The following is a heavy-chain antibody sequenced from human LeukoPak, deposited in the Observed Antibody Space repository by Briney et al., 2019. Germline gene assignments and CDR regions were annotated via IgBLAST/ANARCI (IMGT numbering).Heavy chain of an antibody. CDR3: ASRKGGQDY. V-gene: IGHV4-39*07. CDR1: GGSISSGGYY. Sequence: SETLSLTCTVSGGSISSGGYYWSWIRQPPGKGLEWIGEINHSGSTNYNPSLKSRVTISVDTSKNQFSLKLSSVTAADTAVYYCASRKGGQDYWGQGTLVTVSS. D-gene: IGHD3-16*01. J-gene: IGHJ4*02. CDR2: INHSGST.